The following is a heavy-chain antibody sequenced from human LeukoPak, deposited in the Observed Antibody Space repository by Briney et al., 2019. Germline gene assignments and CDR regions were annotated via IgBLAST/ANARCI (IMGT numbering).Heavy chain of an antibody. D-gene: IGHD4-17*01. CDR3: ASGTTVTNFAY. V-gene: IGHV4-59*12. J-gene: IGHJ4*02. CDR2: IYYSGST. Sequence: SETLSLTCTVSGGSISSYYWSWIRQPPGKGLEWIGYIYYSGSTYYNPSLKSRVTISVDTSKNQFSLSLSSVTAADTAVYYCASGTTVTNFAYWGQGTLVTVSS. CDR1: GGSISSYY.